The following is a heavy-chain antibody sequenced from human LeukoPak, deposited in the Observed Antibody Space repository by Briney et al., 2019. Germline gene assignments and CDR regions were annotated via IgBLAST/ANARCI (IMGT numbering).Heavy chain of an antibody. CDR3: ATSMGGSDLFSYYYYGMDV. CDR1: GYSFTSYW. Sequence: GESLKISCKGSGYSFTSYWIGWVRQMPGKGLEWMGIIYPGDSDTRYSPSFQGQVTISADKSISTAYLQWSSLKASDTAMYYCATSMGGSDLFSYYYYGMDVWGQGTTVTVSS. J-gene: IGHJ6*02. V-gene: IGHV5-51*01. D-gene: IGHD2-21*02. CDR2: IYPGDSDT.